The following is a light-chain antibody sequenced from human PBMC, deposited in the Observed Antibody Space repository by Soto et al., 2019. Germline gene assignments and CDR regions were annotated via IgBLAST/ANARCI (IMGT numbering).Light chain of an antibody. CDR1: QDITND. V-gene: IGKV1-33*01. Sequence: DIQMTQSPSSLSVSVGDRVTITCQASQDITNDLNWYQQKPGKAPKVLIYEASNLKTGVPSRFSGSGSGTDFTFTISSLQPEDIATYFCQQYDNVPLTFGGGTKVEIK. CDR3: QQYDNVPLT. J-gene: IGKJ4*01. CDR2: EAS.